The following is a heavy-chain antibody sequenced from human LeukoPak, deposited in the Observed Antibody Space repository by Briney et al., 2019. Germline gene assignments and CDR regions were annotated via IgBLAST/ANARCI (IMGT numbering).Heavy chain of an antibody. CDR1: GFTLSGSA. Sequence: GGSLTLLCAASGFTLSGSAMQWVRQATGEGVEGVGRIRSKGNSYATAYAAGVKGIFTISRHDSKNTAYLQMNSLKTEDTAVYYCTRRAEGYSGYDPTDYWGQGTLVTVSS. J-gene: IGHJ4*02. CDR3: TRRAEGYSGYDPTDY. V-gene: IGHV3-73*01. D-gene: IGHD5-12*01. CDR2: IRSKGNSYAT.